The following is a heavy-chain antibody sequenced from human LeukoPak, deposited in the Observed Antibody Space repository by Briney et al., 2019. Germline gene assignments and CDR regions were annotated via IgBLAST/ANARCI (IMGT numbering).Heavy chain of an antibody. V-gene: IGHV4-4*07. Sequence: SETLSLTCTVSGGSISSYYWSRIRQPAGKGLEWIGRIYTSGSTNYNPSLKSRVTMSVDTSKNQFSLKLSSVTAADTAVYYCARSFNPVHYYYGMDVWGQGTTVTVSS. CDR3: ARSFNPVHYYYGMDV. CDR2: IYTSGST. J-gene: IGHJ6*02. D-gene: IGHD1-1*01. CDR1: GGSISSYY.